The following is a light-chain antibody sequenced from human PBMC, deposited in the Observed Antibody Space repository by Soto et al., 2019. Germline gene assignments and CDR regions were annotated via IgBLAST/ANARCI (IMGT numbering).Light chain of an antibody. Sequence: QSALTQPASVSGSPGQSITISCTGTSSDVGGYNFVSWCQQHPGKAPKLMIYDVSNRPSEVSNRFSGSKSGSTASLTISGLQAEDEADYYCSSFSSSITDVFGTGTKLTVL. J-gene: IGLJ1*01. CDR2: DVS. V-gene: IGLV2-14*03. CDR3: SSFSSSITDV. CDR1: SSDVGGYNF.